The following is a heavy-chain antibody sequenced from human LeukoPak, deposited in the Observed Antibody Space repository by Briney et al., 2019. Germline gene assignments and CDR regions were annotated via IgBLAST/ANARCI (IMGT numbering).Heavy chain of an antibody. Sequence: ASVKVSCKASGYTFTGYYMHWVRQAPGQGLEWMGRINPNSGGTNYAQKFQGRVTMTRDTSISTAYMELSRLRSDDTAVYYCASISVVVAATYYFDHWGQGTLVTVSS. V-gene: IGHV1-2*06. CDR1: GYTFTGYY. J-gene: IGHJ4*02. D-gene: IGHD2-15*01. CDR2: INPNSGGT. CDR3: ASISVVVAATYYFDH.